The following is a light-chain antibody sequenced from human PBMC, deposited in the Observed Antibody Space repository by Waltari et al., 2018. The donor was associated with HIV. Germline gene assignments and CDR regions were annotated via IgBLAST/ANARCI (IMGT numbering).Light chain of an antibody. Sequence: EVMLTQSPATLSVSPGETVTLSCRASQSVGASLAWYQHRPGQSPRRLVYGAYTTAPGVPARFRGRGFGTDFTLTISNLQSGDFAVYFCQQYSTWPLYTFGQGTKLEI. CDR2: GAY. CDR3: QQYSTWPLYT. J-gene: IGKJ2*01. V-gene: IGKV3-15*01. CDR1: QSVGAS.